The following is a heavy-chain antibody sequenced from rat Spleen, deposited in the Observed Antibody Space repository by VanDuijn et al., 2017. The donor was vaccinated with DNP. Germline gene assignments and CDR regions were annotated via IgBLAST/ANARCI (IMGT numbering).Heavy chain of an antibody. CDR3: IRWNSGHFDY. V-gene: IGHV5-22*01. CDR2: ISTSGSRT. Sequence: EVHLVESGGGLVEPGGSLKLSCAASGFTFSYYYMAWVRQAPKKGLEWVATISTSGSRTYYPDSVKGRFTISRDNAKSSLYLQMNSLRSEDMATYYCIRWNSGHFDYWGQGVMVTVSS. CDR1: GFTFSYYY. J-gene: IGHJ2*01. D-gene: IGHD4-3*01.